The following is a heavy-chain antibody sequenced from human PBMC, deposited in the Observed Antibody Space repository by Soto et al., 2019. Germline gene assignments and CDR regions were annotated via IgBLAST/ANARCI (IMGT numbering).Heavy chain of an antibody. J-gene: IGHJ6*02. CDR3: ARALRIKLWDSGMDL. CDR2: IIPVFGTV. Sequence: SVKVSCKASGGTLSSYVISWVRQAPGQGREWMGGIIPVFGTVNYAQKFQGRVTITADESTTTAYMELRSLRSEDAAVYYCARALRIKLWDSGMDLWGQRTTVSVSS. V-gene: IGHV1-69*13. D-gene: IGHD5-18*01. CDR1: GGTLSSYV.